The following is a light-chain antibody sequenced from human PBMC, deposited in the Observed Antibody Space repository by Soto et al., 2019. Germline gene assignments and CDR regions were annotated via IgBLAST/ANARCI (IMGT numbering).Light chain of an antibody. CDR1: QTISSW. J-gene: IGKJ4*01. CDR2: KAS. CDR3: QNYNYYPLT. V-gene: IGKV1-5*03. Sequence: DIQMTQSPSTLSGSVGDRVTITCRASQTISSWLAWYQQKPGKAPKLLIYKASTLKSGVPSRFSGSGSGTEFTLTISSLQPDDFATYYCQNYNYYPLTFGGGTKVDIK.